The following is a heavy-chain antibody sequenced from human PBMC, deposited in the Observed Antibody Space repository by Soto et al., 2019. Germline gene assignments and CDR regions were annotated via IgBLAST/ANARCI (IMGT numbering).Heavy chain of an antibody. D-gene: IGHD3-3*01. CDR3: AKNYDFLLVYAGFAP. Sequence: ASVKVSCKASGYTFTGYYMHWVRQAPGQGLEWMGWINPNSGGTNYAQKFQGWVTMTRDTSISTAYMELSRLRSDDTAVYYCAKNYDFLLVYAGFAPGGREPLVTVSS. CDR2: INPNSGGT. V-gene: IGHV1-2*04. J-gene: IGHJ5*02. CDR1: GYTFTGYY.